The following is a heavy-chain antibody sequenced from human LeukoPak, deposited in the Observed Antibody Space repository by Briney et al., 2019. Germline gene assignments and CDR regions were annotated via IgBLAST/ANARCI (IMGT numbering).Heavy chain of an antibody. CDR1: GFTFSSYG. Sequence: PGGSLRLSCAASGFTFSSYGMHWVRQAPGKGLEWVAFIRYDGSNKYYADSVKGRFTISRDNSKNTLYLQMNSLRAEDTAVYYCARDRAHNSWSDYWGQGTLVTVSS. D-gene: IGHD6-13*01. CDR3: ARDRAHNSWSDY. CDR2: IRYDGSNK. J-gene: IGHJ4*02. V-gene: IGHV3-30*02.